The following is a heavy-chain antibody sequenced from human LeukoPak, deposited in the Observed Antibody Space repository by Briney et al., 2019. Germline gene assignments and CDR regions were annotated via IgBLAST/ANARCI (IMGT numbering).Heavy chain of an antibody. V-gene: IGHV3-30-3*01. D-gene: IGHD6-6*01. CDR1: GFTFSSYA. CDR2: ISYDGSNK. CDR3: ARRARAQYYFDY. J-gene: IGHJ4*02. Sequence: GGSLRLSCAASGFTFSSYAMHWVRQAPGKGLEWVAVISYDGSNKYYADSVKGRFTISRDNAKNSLYLQMNSLRAEDTAVYYCARRARAQYYFDYWGQGTLVTVSS.